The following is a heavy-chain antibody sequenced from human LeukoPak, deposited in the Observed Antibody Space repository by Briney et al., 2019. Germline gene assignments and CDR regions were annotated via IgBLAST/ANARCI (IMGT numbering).Heavy chain of an antibody. D-gene: IGHD3-9*01. CDR1: GDSISSGSYY. CDR2: IYTSGST. Sequence: SQTLSLTCTVSGDSISSGSYYWSWIRQPAGEGLEWIGRIYTSGSTNYNPSLKSRVIMSVDTSKNQFSLKLSSVTAADTAVYYCARGQSYDILTGYYTLDPWGQGTLVTVSS. J-gene: IGHJ5*02. CDR3: ARGQSYDILTGYYTLDP. V-gene: IGHV4-61*02.